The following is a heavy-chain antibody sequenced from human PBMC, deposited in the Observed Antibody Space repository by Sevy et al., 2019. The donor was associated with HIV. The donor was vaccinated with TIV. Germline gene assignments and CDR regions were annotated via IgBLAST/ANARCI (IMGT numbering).Heavy chain of an antibody. V-gene: IGHV4-30-4*01. CDR2: IYYSGIT. CDR3: ARYCISTSPHNWFDP. CDR1: GGSISSGDYY. D-gene: IGHD2-2*01. Sequence: SETLSLTCTVSGGSISSGDYYWTWMRQPPGKGLEWIGYIYYSGITYYNPSLKSRVAISVDTVKNQLSLKLTSVTAADTAVNYCARYCISTSPHNWFDPWGQGTLVTVSS. J-gene: IGHJ5*02.